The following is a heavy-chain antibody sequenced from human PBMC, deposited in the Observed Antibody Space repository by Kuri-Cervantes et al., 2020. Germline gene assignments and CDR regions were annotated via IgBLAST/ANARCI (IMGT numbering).Heavy chain of an antibody. J-gene: IGHJ4*02. CDR2: ISSSSSTV. CDR3: ARDSIWFGELFLANFDY. CDR1: GFTFSSYS. D-gene: IGHD3-10*01. Sequence: GGSLRLSCAASGFTFSSYSMNWVRQAPGKGLEWVSYISSSSSTVYYADSVKGRFTISRDNAKNSLYLQMNSLRDVDTAVYYCARDSIWFGELFLANFDYWGQGTLVTVSS. V-gene: IGHV3-48*02.